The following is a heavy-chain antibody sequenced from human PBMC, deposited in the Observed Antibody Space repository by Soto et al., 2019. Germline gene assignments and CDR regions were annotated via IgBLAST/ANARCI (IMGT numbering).Heavy chain of an antibody. D-gene: IGHD3-10*01. CDR2: INPNSGGT. CDR1: GYTFTGYY. CDR3: ARSLFGYYYGAGPTYGMDV. J-gene: IGHJ6*02. V-gene: IGHV1-2*02. Sequence: ASVKVSCKASGYTFTGYYMHWVRQAPGQGLEGMGWINPNSGGTNYAQKFQGRVTMTRDTSISTAYMELSRLRSDDTAVYYCARSLFGYYYGAGPTYGMDVWGQGTTVTVSS.